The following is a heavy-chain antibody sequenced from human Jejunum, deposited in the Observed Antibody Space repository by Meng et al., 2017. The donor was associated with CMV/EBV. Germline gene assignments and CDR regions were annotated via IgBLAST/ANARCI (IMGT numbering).Heavy chain of an antibody. CDR3: ARAPYNYFDSSGDPPDY. V-gene: IGHV4-39*07. CDR1: SSGYY. J-gene: IGHJ4*02. Sequence: SSGYYWGWLRQPPVKGLEWIGNIYYSGSTYYNPSLKSRVVISVDTSRNQFSLKLSSVTAADTAVYYCARAPYNYFDSSGDPPDYWGQGTLVTVSS. D-gene: IGHD3-22*01. CDR2: IYYSGST.